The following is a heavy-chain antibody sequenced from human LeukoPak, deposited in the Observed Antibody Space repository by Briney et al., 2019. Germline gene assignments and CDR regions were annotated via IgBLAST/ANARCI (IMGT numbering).Heavy chain of an antibody. D-gene: IGHD2-21*01. CDR1: GFTFSSYW. CDR2: INHNGNVN. CDR3: ARGGDLDV. V-gene: IGHV3-7*03. J-gene: IGHJ6*02. Sequence: PGGSLRLSCAASGFTFSSYWMNWARQAPGKGLEWVASINHNGNVNYYVDSVKGRFTISGDNAKNSLYLQMSNLRAEDTAVYFCARGGDLDVWGQGATVTVSS.